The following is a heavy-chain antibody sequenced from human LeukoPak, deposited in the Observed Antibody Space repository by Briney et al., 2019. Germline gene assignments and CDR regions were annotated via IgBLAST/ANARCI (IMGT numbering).Heavy chain of an antibody. CDR1: GFTFSSYS. CDR2: ISSSSSYI. Sequence: GGSLRLSCAASGFTFSSYSMNWVRQAPGKGLEWVSSISSSSSYIYYADSVKGRFTISRDNAKNSLYLQMNSLRAEDTALYYCARVEGGLGWGNDYSNTRAVGLNYFDYWGQGTLVTVSS. J-gene: IGHJ4*02. V-gene: IGHV3-21*04. CDR3: ARVEGGLGWGNDYSNTRAVGLNYFDY. D-gene: IGHD4-11*01.